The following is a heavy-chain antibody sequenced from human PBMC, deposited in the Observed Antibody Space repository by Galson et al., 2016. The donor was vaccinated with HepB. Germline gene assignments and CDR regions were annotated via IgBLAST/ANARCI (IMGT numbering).Heavy chain of an antibody. CDR3: AKDALSGCYRVPCYWHFNL. V-gene: IGHV3-23*01. CDR2: ISESGDAT. Sequence: SLRLSCAASGFTFVDYAMNWVRQAPGKGLEWVAGISESGDATHYADSVKGRFPISRDNSKNTLHLQMNSLGVDDTAVYHCAKDALSGCYRVPCYWHFNLWGRGTLVAVSS. J-gene: IGHJ2*01. CDR1: GFTFVDYA. D-gene: IGHD6-19*01.